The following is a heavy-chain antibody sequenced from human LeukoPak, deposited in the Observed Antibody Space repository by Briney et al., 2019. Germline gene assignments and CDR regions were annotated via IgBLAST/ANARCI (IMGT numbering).Heavy chain of an antibody. CDR2: IYYSGST. CDR3: ARRSYGHDAFDI. V-gene: IGHV4-59*08. J-gene: IGHJ3*02. Sequence: SETLSLTCSVSGGSISSYYWSWIRQPPGKGLGWIGYIYYSGSTNSNPSLKSRVTISVDTSKNQFSLKLSSVTAADTAVYYCARRSYGHDAFDIWGQGTMVTVSS. D-gene: IGHD5-18*01. CDR1: GGSISSYY.